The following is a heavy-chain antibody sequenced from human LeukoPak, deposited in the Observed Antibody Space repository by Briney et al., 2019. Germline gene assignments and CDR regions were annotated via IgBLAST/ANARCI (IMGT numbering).Heavy chain of an antibody. CDR3: AKSPVSSCRGSFCYPFDY. D-gene: IGHD2-15*01. V-gene: IGHV3-23*01. J-gene: IGHJ4*02. Sequence: SSETLSLTCAVYGGSFSGYYWSWVRQIPGKGLEWVSAISGSDDGTYYADSVKGRFTISRDNSRNTLYLQMNTLRAEDTAVYFCAKSPVSSCRGSFCYPFDYWGQGNLVTVSS. CDR2: ISGSDDGT. CDR1: GGSFSGYY.